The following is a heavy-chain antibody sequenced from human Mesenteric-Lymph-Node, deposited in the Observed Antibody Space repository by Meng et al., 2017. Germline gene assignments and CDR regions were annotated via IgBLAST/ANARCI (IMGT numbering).Heavy chain of an antibody. CDR2: ISAGGVNT. V-gene: IGHV3-23*01. D-gene: IGHD6-13*01. CDR3: AKSVRMAAALDY. J-gene: IGHJ4*02. CDR1: GFTFASCA. Sequence: GESLKISCAASGFTFASCAMSWVRQAPGRGLEWVSVISAGGVNTFYADSVKGRFTISRDNSKNTVYLQINSLRADDTAVYYCAKSVRMAAALDYWGQGTLVTVSS.